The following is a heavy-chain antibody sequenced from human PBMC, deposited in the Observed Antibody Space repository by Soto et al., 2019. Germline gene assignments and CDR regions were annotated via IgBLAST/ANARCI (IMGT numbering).Heavy chain of an antibody. Sequence: GGSLRLSCAASGFTFSSYSMNWVRQAPGKGLEWISCISSGSSRIGYADSVKGRFTISRDNAKNSLYLEMNSLRSEDTALYYCAKDHDEDFGYDLDYFNYWGRGTLVTVSS. CDR2: ISSGSSRI. CDR1: GFTFSSYS. D-gene: IGHD5-12*01. J-gene: IGHJ4*02. V-gene: IGHV3-21*04. CDR3: AKDHDEDFGYDLDYFNY.